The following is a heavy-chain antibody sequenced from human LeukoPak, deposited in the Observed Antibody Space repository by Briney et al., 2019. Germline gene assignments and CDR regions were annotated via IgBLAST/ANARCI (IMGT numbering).Heavy chain of an antibody. Sequence: GGSLRLSCAASGFTFSSSAMSWVRQAPEKGLEWVSAISGSGGSTYYADSVKGRFTISRDNSKNTLYLQMNSLRAEDTAVYYCARDWKGTLWFGELFSGYFDYWGQGTLVTVSS. CDR1: GFTFSSSA. D-gene: IGHD3-10*01. CDR3: ARDWKGTLWFGELFSGYFDY. J-gene: IGHJ4*02. V-gene: IGHV3-23*01. CDR2: ISGSGGST.